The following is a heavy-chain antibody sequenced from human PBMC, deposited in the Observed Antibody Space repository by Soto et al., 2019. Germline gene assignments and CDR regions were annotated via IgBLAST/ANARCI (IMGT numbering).Heavy chain of an antibody. CDR2: IKQDGSEK. D-gene: IGHD3-3*01. Sequence: EVHLVESGGGLVQPGGSLRLSCAASGITFSNYWMTWVRQAPGKGLEWVANIKQDGSEKYYVDSVKGRFTISRDNAKNSLYLQMNSLRAEVTAVYYCARDQDDSSDAFDIWGQGTMVTVSS. V-gene: IGHV3-7*01. CDR3: ARDQDDSSDAFDI. CDR1: GITFSNYW. J-gene: IGHJ3*02.